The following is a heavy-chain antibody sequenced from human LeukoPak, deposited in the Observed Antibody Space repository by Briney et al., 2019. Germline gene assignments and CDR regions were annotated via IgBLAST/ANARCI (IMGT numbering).Heavy chain of an antibody. D-gene: IGHD2-15*01. V-gene: IGHV3-48*01. CDR2: ISSSGSAI. CDR1: GFPLSSYS. J-gene: IGHJ4*02. Sequence: PGGSLRLSCAASGFPLSSYSINWVCQAPGKGLEWVSYISSSGSAIYYVDSVKGRFTVSRDNAKNSLFLQMNSPRAEDTAVYYCVRVKGSYFAYWGQGALVTVSS. CDR3: VRVKGSYFAY.